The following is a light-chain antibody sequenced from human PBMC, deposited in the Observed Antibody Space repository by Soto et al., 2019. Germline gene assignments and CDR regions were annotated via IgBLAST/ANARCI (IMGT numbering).Light chain of an antibody. CDR3: RAYRADHTFV. CDR2: DVT. J-gene: IGLJ1*01. V-gene: IGLV2-14*01. Sequence: QSVLTQPASVSGSPGQSVTISCTGTSSDVGAYNYVSWYQQHPGKAPKLMISDVTNRPSGVSNRFSGSKSGNTASLTISGLQAEDESGYFCRAYRADHTFVFGTATKLTVL. CDR1: SSDVGAYNY.